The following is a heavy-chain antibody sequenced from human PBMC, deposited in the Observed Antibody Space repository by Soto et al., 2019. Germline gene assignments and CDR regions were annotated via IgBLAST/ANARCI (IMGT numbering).Heavy chain of an antibody. J-gene: IGHJ3*02. D-gene: IGHD4-17*01. V-gene: IGHV1-69*02. Sequence: QVQLVQSGAEVKNPGSSVKVSCKASGGTFNNSIASWVRQAPGQGLEWMGRIIPILGVTNYAQKFQGRVTITADKSTSTAYMELSSLRSVDTAMYYCARGATDYVGAFDIWGQGTMVIVSS. CDR1: GGTFNNSI. CDR2: IIPILGVT. CDR3: ARGATDYVGAFDI.